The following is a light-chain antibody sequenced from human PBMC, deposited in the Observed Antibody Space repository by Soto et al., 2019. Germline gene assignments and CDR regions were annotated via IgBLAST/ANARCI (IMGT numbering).Light chain of an antibody. Sequence: EIVMTQSPAMLSVSPGERATLSCRASQNVNNRLAWYQQKAGQPLRLLIYGASTRATGIPARFSGSGSGTEFTLTISSLQSEDFAVYYCQHFNSWPLLFGQGTKVEIK. J-gene: IGKJ1*01. CDR2: GAS. CDR1: QNVNNR. V-gene: IGKV3-15*01. CDR3: QHFNSWPLL.